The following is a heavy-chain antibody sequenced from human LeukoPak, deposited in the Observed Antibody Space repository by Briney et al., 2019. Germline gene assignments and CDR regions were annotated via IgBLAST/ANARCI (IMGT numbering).Heavy chain of an antibody. D-gene: IGHD2/OR15-2a*01. Sequence: SETLSLTCTVSGGSVRSGSYYWSWIRQPPGKGLEWIGYIYYSGSTSYNPSLKSRVTISVDTSKHQFSLKLSSVTAADTAVYYCARDPSTFSGHDTDVWGQGTTVTVSS. CDR1: GGSVRSGSYY. V-gene: IGHV4-61*01. CDR2: IYYSGST. J-gene: IGHJ6*02. CDR3: ARDPSTFSGHDTDV.